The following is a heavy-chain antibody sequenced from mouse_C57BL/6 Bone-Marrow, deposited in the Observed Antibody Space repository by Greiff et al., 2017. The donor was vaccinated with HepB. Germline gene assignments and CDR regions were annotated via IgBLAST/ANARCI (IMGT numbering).Heavy chain of an antibody. J-gene: IGHJ3*01. CDR1: GYTFTSYW. CDR3: ARHYGSSF. Sequence: QVQLQQSGAELVKPGASVKLSCKASGYTFTSYWMQWVKQRPGQGLEWIGEIDPSDSYTNYNQKFKGKATLTVDTSSSTAYMQLSSLTSEDSAVYYCARHYGSSFWGQGTLVTVSA. CDR2: IDPSDSYT. V-gene: IGHV1-50*01. D-gene: IGHD1-1*01.